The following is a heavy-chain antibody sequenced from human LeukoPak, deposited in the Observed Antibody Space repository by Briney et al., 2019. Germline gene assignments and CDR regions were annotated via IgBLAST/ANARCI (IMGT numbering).Heavy chain of an antibody. CDR3: AGRSMP. V-gene: IGHV3-7*03. D-gene: IGHD2/OR15-2a*01. Sequence: GGSLRLSCAASGVTFSSYWMSWVRQAPGKGLEWVANIKQDGSEKYYVDSVKGRFTISRDNAKNSLYLQMNSLRAEDTAVYYCAGRSMPWGQGTLVTVSS. CDR1: GVTFSSYW. J-gene: IGHJ4*02. CDR2: IKQDGSEK.